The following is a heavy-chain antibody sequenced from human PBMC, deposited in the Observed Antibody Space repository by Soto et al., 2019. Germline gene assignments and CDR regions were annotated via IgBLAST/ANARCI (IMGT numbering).Heavy chain of an antibody. D-gene: IGHD6-19*01. V-gene: IGHV4-34*01. Sequence: SETLSLTCAVYGGSFSGYYWTWIRQPPGTGLEWIGEINHSGSTNYNPSLKSRVTISVDTSKNTVSLEMTRLRAEDTAVYYCAKGGRQWLVTSDFNYWGQGALVTVSS. CDR1: GGSFSGYY. CDR2: INHSGST. J-gene: IGHJ4*02. CDR3: AKGGRQWLVTSDFNY.